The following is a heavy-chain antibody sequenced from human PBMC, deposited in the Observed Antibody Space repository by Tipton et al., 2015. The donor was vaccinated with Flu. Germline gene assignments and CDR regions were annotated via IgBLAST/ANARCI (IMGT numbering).Heavy chain of an antibody. CDR1: GFTVNSNY. Sequence: SLRLSCAASGFTVNSNYMSWVRQAPGKGLEWVSVIYSDGRAYYVDSVKGRFTVSRDDSKNMLSLQMDSLRAEDTAAYYCTRGQGANPWGQGTLVTVSS. V-gene: IGHV3-53*01. CDR2: IYSDGRA. J-gene: IGHJ5*02. CDR3: TRGQGANP.